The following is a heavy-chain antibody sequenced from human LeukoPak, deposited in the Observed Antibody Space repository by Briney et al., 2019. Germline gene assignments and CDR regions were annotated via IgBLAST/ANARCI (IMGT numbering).Heavy chain of an antibody. CDR1: GDSISTRNW. Sequence: SGTLSLTCAVSGDSISTRNWFSRVRPSPGKGLEWLGEVFDSPRINYNPSVKGRVTISVDKSRNQFSLELRSVTAADTAMYWCARHGPGSFIGRDAFDIWGRGTMVTVS. D-gene: IGHD3-10*01. CDR2: VFDSPRI. CDR3: ARHGPGSFIGRDAFDI. J-gene: IGHJ3*02. V-gene: IGHV4-4*01.